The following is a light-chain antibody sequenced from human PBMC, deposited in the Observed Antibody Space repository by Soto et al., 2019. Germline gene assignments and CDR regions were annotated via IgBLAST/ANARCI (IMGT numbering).Light chain of an antibody. CDR3: ASWHDRLSAHV. J-gene: IGLJ1*01. CDR1: SSNIGSNY. Sequence: QSVLTQPPSASGTPGQRVTISCSGSSSNIGSNYVYWYQQLPGTAPKLLIYRNNQRPSGVPDRFSGSKSGTSASLAISGLRSEDHADYYCASWHDRLSAHVFGTGTKLTVL. CDR2: RNN. V-gene: IGLV1-47*01.